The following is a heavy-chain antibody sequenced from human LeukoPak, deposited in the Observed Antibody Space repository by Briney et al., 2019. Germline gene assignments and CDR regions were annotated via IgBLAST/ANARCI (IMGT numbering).Heavy chain of an antibody. J-gene: IGHJ3*02. CDR2: IYYSGST. V-gene: IGHV4-30-4*08. CDR3: ARWDYYDSSGDNAFDI. Sequence: PSQTLSLTCTVSGGSISSGDYYWSWIRQPPGKGLEWIGYIYYSGSTYYNPSLKSRVTIALDTSKNQFSLKLSSVTAADTAVYYCARWDYYDSSGDNAFDIWGQGTMVTVSS. CDR1: GGSISSGDYY. D-gene: IGHD3-22*01.